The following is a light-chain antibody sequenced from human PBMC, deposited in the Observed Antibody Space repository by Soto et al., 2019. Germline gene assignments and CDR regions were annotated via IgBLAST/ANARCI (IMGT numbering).Light chain of an antibody. J-gene: IGKJ1*01. Sequence: EIVMTQSPATLSVSPGERATLSCRASQYVNSNLAWYQQKPGQAPRLLIYGASTRATGIPARFSGSGSGTEFTLTISRLQSEDSAVYYCQQYNNWPPRTFGQGTKVEIK. V-gene: IGKV3-15*01. CDR2: GAS. CDR1: QYVNSN. CDR3: QQYNNWPPRT.